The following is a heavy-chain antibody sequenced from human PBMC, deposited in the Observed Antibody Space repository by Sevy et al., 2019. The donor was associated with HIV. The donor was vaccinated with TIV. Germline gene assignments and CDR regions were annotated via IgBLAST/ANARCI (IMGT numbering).Heavy chain of an antibody. Sequence: GGSLRLSCAASGFTFINAWMNWVRQAPGKGLEWVGRIKSKGGGGTIDYAAPVKGRFSISRDDSKNTLYLQMNSLKIEDTALYYCTWDHAYYYGMNVWGQGTTVTVSS. J-gene: IGHJ6*02. D-gene: IGHD1-26*01. CDR2: IKSKGGGGTI. V-gene: IGHV3-15*07. CDR1: GFTFINAW. CDR3: TWDHAYYYGMNV.